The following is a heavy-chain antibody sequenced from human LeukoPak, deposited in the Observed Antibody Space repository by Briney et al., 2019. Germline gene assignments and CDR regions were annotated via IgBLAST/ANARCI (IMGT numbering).Heavy chain of an antibody. Sequence: GGPLRLSCAASGFTFSSYWMSWVRQAPGKGLEWVANIKQDGSEKYYVDSVKGRFTISRDNAKNSLYLQMNSLRAEDTAVYYCARSTTVTARWGLDYWGQGTLVTVSS. CDR1: GFTFSSYW. V-gene: IGHV3-7*01. J-gene: IGHJ4*02. D-gene: IGHD4-17*01. CDR3: ARSTTVTARWGLDY. CDR2: IKQDGSEK.